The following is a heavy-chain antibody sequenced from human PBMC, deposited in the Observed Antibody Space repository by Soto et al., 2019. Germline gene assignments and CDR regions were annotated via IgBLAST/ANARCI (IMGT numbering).Heavy chain of an antibody. CDR1: GGSISSYY. D-gene: IGHD3-22*01. V-gene: IGHV4-59*01. CDR2: IYYSGST. CDR3: ARDLYDSSGYYYFDY. J-gene: IGHJ4*02. Sequence: SETLSLTCTVSGGSISSYYWSWIRQPPGKGLERIGYIYYSGSTNYNPSLKSRVTISVDTSKNQFSLKLSSVTAADTAVYYCARDLYDSSGYYYFDYWGQGTLVTVSS.